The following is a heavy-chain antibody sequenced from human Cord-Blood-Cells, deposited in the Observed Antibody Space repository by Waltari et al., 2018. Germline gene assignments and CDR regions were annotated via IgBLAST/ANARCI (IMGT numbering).Heavy chain of an antibody. V-gene: IGHV1-69*01. CDR3: ASGLNCSSTSCYPYYYYYYMDV. J-gene: IGHJ6*03. CDR2: IITIFGTA. Sequence: EQLVQSGAEVKKPGSSVKVSCKASGGTFSSYSSGWVRQAHGRGLEWMGGIITIFGTANYAQKFQGRVTITADESPSTAYMELSSLRSEDTAVYYCASGLNCSSTSCYPYYYYYYMDVWGKGTTVTVSS. D-gene: IGHD2-2*01. CDR1: GGTFSSYS.